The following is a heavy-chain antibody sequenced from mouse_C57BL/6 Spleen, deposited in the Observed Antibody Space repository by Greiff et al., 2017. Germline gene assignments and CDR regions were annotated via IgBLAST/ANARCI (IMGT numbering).Heavy chain of an antibody. CDR2: IDPSDSYT. Sequence: VQLQQPGAELVKPGASVKLSCKASGYTFTSYWMQWVKQRPGQGLEWIGEIDPSDSYTNYNQKFKGKATLTVDTSSSTAYMQLSSLTSEDSAVYYCARGAFSSGRGYFDYWGKGTTLTVSS. J-gene: IGHJ2*01. CDR3: ARGAFSSGRGYFDY. CDR1: GYTFTSYW. D-gene: IGHD3-2*02. V-gene: IGHV1-50*01.